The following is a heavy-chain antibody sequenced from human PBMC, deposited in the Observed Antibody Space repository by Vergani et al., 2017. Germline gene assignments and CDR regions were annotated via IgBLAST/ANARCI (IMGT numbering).Heavy chain of an antibody. CDR3: ARGPSVVQGHYIYYYSYFMDF. D-gene: IGHD2-15*01. CDR2: IYLGGTT. CDR1: GDSMNNYY. V-gene: IGHV4-59*01. J-gene: IGHJ6*03. Sequence: QVHLQEAGPGLVKPAETLSLTCTVSGDSMNNYYWNWIRQTPGKGLEWIGNIYLGGTTTYNPSLESRVSLSADTSKNQFSLLLTSVTAADTAVYYCARGPSVVQGHYIYYYSYFMDFWGKGTTVTVSS.